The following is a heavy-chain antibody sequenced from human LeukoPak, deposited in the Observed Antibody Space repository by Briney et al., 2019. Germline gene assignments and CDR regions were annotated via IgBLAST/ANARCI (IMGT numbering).Heavy chain of an antibody. CDR2: IYYSGST. J-gene: IGHJ4*02. Sequence: SETLSLTCTVSGGSISSYYWSWIRQPPGKGLEWIWYIYYSGSTNYNPSLKSRVTISVDTSKNQFSLKLSSVTAADTAVYYCASSIRLRKYYFDYWGQGTLVTVSS. D-gene: IGHD3-16*01. CDR3: ASSIRLRKYYFDY. CDR1: GGSISSYY. V-gene: IGHV4-59*01.